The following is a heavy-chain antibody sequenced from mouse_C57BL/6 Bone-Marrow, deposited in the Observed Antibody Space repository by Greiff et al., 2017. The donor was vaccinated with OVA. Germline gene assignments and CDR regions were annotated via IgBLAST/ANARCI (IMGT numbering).Heavy chain of an antibody. CDR3: ASTDGYYVDY. V-gene: IGHV1-52*01. J-gene: IGHJ2*01. CDR2: IDPSDSET. CDR1: GYTFTSYW. D-gene: IGHD2-3*01. Sequence: QVQLQQPGAELVRPGSSVKLSCKASGYTFTSYWMHWVKQSPIQGLEWIGNIDPSDSETYYNQKFKDKATLTVDKSSSTGYMQLSSLTSEDSAVYYCASTDGYYVDYWGQGSTGTVTS.